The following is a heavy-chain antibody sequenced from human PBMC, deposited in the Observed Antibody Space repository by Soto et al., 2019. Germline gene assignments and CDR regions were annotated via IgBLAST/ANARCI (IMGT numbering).Heavy chain of an antibody. V-gene: IGHV1-69*02. D-gene: IGHD2-21*02. CDR3: AAYCGGDCYRGWFDP. CDR2: IIPILGIA. Sequence: QVQLVQSGAEVKKPGSSVKVSCKASGGTFSSYTISWVRQAPGQGLEWMGRIIPILGIANYAQKFQGRVTITADKATSTAYMELSSLISEDTAVYYCAAYCGGDCYRGWFDPWGQGTLVTVSS. CDR1: GGTFSSYT. J-gene: IGHJ5*02.